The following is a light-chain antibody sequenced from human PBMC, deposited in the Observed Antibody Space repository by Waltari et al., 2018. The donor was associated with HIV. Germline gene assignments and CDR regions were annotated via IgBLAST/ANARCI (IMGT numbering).Light chain of an antibody. CDR3: SSYTTTTAHV. Sequence: QSALTQPLAVSGSPGQSVTISCTGTNSDIGSYNRVCWYQQTPGTAPKLVIYAVSSRPSGVPDRFSGSKSGNTAALTISGLQAEDEGDYYCSSYTTTTAHVFGTGTKVTVL. J-gene: IGLJ1*01. CDR2: AVS. V-gene: IGLV2-18*02. CDR1: NSDIGSYNR.